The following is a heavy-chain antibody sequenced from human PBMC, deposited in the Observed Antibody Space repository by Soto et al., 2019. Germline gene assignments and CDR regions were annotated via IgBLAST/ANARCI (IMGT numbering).Heavy chain of an antibody. Sequence: QVQLVQSGAEVKKPGSSLKVSCETSGDTSTIYTIIWVRQAPGQGLQWMGRIVPTLRLTNYAQEFEARLTITADTSTITAHMELSSLSYEDTAVYYFASEKYGAGRVGVYDWGQGTTVTVSS. V-gene: IGHV1-69*02. CDR3: ASEKYGAGRVGVYD. CDR1: GDTSTIYT. D-gene: IGHD2-8*01. J-gene: IGHJ4*02. CDR2: IVPTLRLT.